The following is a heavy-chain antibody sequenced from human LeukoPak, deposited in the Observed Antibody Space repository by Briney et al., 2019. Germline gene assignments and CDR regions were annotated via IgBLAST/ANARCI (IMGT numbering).Heavy chain of an antibody. CDR3: ARQGYRHDRGEYYYSGLDV. CDR1: GFTFNTYS. D-gene: IGHD5-12*01. Sequence: GGSPRLSCAASGFTFNTYSLNWVRQAPVKGPEWVASISHSTTHVSYADSVKGRFTISRDNAKNSLYLQLDSLGADDTAVYYCARQGYRHDRGEYYYSGLDVWGQGTTVTVSS. CDR2: ISHSTTHV. V-gene: IGHV3-21*01. J-gene: IGHJ6*02.